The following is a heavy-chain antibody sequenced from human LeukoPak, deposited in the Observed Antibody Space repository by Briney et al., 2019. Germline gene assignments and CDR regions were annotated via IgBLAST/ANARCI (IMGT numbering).Heavy chain of an antibody. CDR3: ARRAVVAPAFDI. CDR2: ISAYNGNT. V-gene: IGHV1-18*01. J-gene: IGHJ3*02. CDR1: GYTFTSCG. D-gene: IGHD2-15*01. Sequence: GASVKVSCQASGYTFTSCGINWVRQAPGQGLKWMGWISAYNGNTNYAQKLQGRVTMTTDTSTSTAYMELRSLRSDDTAVYYCARRAVVAPAFDIWGQGTMVTVSS.